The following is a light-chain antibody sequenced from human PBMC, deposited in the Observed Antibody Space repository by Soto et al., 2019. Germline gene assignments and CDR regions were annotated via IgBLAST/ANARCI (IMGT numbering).Light chain of an antibody. Sequence: DIHMTQSHSTLSASVGDRVTITCRASQSLPMWLAWYQQKPGKAPNLLIYKTSSLESGVPARFSGSGSGTEFTLTISSLQPDDFATYYCQHWTDYSWTFGQGTKVEVK. CDR2: KTS. V-gene: IGKV1-5*03. CDR3: QHWTDYSWT. CDR1: QSLPMW. J-gene: IGKJ1*01.